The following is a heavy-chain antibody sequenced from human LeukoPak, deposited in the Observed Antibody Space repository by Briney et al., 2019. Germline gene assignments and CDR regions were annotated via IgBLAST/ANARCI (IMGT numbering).Heavy chain of an antibody. J-gene: IGHJ4*02. CDR3: ARSSGSLFDY. Sequence: SETLSLTCTVSGYSISSGYDWGWIRQPPGKGLEWIGNFYHSGSTYYNPSLKSRVTMSVDTSKNQFSLKLSSVTAADTAVYYCARSSGSLFDYWGQGTLVTVSS. V-gene: IGHV4-38-2*02. CDR2: FYHSGST. D-gene: IGHD1-26*01. CDR1: GYSISSGYD.